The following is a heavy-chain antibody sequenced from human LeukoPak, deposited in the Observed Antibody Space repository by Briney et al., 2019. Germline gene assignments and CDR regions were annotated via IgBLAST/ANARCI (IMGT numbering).Heavy chain of an antibody. J-gene: IGHJ4*02. V-gene: IGHV4-31*03. Sequence: PSETLSLTCTVSGGSISSGGYYWSWIRQHPGKGLEWTGYIYYSGSTYYNPSLKSRVTISVDTSKNQFSLKLSSVIAADTAMYYCARSKDGSGFAAYWGQGTQVTVSS. CDR2: IYYSGST. D-gene: IGHD3-22*01. CDR3: ARSKDGSGFAAY. CDR1: GGSISSGGYY.